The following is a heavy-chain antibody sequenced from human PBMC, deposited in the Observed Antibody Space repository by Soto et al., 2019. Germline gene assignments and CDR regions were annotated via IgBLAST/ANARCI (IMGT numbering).Heavy chain of an antibody. CDR3: AKVKGDSSWLSTQGYYFDY. D-gene: IGHD6-13*01. J-gene: IGHJ4*02. V-gene: IGHV3-23*01. CDR2: ISGSGGST. Sequence: GGSLRLSCAASGFTFSSYAMSWVRQAPGKGLEWVSAISGSGGSTYYADSVKGRFTISRDNSKNTLYLQMNSLRAEDTAVYYCAKVKGDSSWLSTQGYYFDYWGQGTRVTVAS. CDR1: GFTFSSYA.